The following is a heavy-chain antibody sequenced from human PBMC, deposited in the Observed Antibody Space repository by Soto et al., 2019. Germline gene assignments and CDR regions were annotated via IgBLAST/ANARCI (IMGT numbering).Heavy chain of an antibody. J-gene: IGHJ6*03. V-gene: IGHV1-69*04. D-gene: IGHD2-15*01. CDR1: GGTFSSYT. CDR3: SRDGPFFSGGSCYSDPMDV. CDR2: IIPILGIA. Sequence: ASVKVSCKASGGTFSSYTTSWVRQAPGQGLEWMGRIIPILGIANYAQKFQGRVTITADKSTSTAYMELSSLRSEDTAVYYCSRDGPFFSGGSCYSDPMDVWGKGTTVTVSS.